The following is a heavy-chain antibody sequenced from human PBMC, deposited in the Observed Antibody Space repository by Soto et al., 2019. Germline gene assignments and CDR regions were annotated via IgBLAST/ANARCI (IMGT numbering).Heavy chain of an antibody. Sequence: EMQLVESGGGLVQPGGSLRLSCSASGFTVSNNYMTWVRQAPGKGLEWVSIIYSGGRTYYADSVRGRFTISRDTSKNTLYLQMNSLTVEDTAVYYCASGGCSPGYWGQGTLVTVSS. CDR1: GFTVSNNY. CDR3: ASGGCSPGY. J-gene: IGHJ4*02. V-gene: IGHV3-66*01. CDR2: IYSGGRT. D-gene: IGHD3-16*01.